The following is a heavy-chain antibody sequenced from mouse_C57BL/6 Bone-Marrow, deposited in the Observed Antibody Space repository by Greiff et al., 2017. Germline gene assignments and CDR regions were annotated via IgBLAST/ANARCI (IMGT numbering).Heavy chain of an antibody. D-gene: IGHD1-1*01. CDR2: IDPENGDT. J-gene: IGHJ4*01. Sequence: EVQLQQSGAELVRPGASVKLSCTASGFNIKDDFMHWVKQRPEQGLEWIGCIDPENGDTEYASKFQGKATITADTSSNTAYLQLSSLTSEDTAVYDCTTAITTVSRGYAMDYWGQGTSVTVSS. CDR1: GFNIKDDF. V-gene: IGHV14-4*01. CDR3: TTAITTVSRGYAMDY.